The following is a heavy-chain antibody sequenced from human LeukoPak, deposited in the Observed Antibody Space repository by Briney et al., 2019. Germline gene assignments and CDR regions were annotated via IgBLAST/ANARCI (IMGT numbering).Heavy chain of an antibody. CDR3: ARAKYYDSSYHY. D-gene: IGHD3-22*01. Sequence: PGGSLRLSCAASGFTFSSYGMHWVREAPGKGLEWVAFIRYDGSNKYYADSVKGRFTISRDNSKNTLYLQMNSLRAEDTAVYYCARAKYYDSSYHYWGQGTLVTVSS. V-gene: IGHV3-30*02. CDR1: GFTFSSYG. CDR2: IRYDGSNK. J-gene: IGHJ4*02.